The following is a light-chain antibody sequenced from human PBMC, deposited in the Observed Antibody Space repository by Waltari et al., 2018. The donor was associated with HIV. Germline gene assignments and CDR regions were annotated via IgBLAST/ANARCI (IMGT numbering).Light chain of an antibody. J-gene: IGKJ4*01. Sequence: DIPITQSPSSVSASVGDSVTITCRASQGIGSWLAWYQQKPGKAPKLLIHSASTLQSGVPSRFSGSGSGTDFTLTISSLQPEDFATYCCQQTYSLPLTFGGGTKVEI. V-gene: IGKV1-12*01. CDR2: SAS. CDR1: QGIGSW. CDR3: QQTYSLPLT.